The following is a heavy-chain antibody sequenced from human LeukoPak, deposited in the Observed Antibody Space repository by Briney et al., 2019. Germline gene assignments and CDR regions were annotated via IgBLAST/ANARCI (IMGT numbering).Heavy chain of an antibody. CDR2: ISSSSSYI. CDR1: GFTFSSYS. D-gene: IGHD3-10*01. Sequence: GGSLRLSCAASGFTFSSYSMNWVRQAPGKGLEWVSSISSSSSYIYYAGSVKGRFTISRDNAKNSLYLQMNSLRAEDTAVYYCAREHYYGSGRPFYWGQGTLVTVSS. V-gene: IGHV3-21*01. CDR3: AREHYYGSGRPFY. J-gene: IGHJ4*02.